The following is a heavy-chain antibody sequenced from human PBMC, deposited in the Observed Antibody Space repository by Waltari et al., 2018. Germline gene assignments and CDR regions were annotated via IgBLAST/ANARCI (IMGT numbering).Heavy chain of an antibody. V-gene: IGHV3-33*01. CDR1: GFIFSSNG. J-gene: IGHJ4*02. CDR3: ARGRGVLSDAYFDY. D-gene: IGHD3-10*01. CDR2: IGDDGSRT. Sequence: QIQLVESGGGVVQPGRSLRLSCAASGFIFSSNGMHWVRQAPGKGVEWGAGIGDDGSRTLYADSVKGRFTISRDNSKNTLSLQMNSLRAEDTALYYCARGRGVLSDAYFDYWGQGTLVTGSS.